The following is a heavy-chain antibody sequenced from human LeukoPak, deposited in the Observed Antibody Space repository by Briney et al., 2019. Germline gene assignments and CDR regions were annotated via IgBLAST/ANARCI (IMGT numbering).Heavy chain of an antibody. CDR2: IKQDGSEK. CDR3: AKRTGDTATVYDY. V-gene: IGHV3-7*03. CDR1: GFTFSSYW. D-gene: IGHD5-18*01. Sequence: GGSLRLSCAASGFTFSSYWMSWVRQAPGKGLEWVANIKQDGSEKYYVDSVKGRFTISRDNAKNSLYLQMNSLRAEDTAVYYCAKRTGDTATVYDYWGQGTLVTVSS. J-gene: IGHJ4*02.